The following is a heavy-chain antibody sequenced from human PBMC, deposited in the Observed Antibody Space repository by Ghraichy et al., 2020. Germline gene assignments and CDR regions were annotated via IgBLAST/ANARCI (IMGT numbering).Heavy chain of an antibody. CDR1: GFTFSSYS. CDR2: ITSSSRTK. Sequence: GESLNISCVGSGFTFSSYSMNWVRQSPGKGLEWVSYITSSSRTKSYADSVKGRFTISRDNAQNSLYLQMNSLRDEDAAVYYCARASRVVRFFYYDGMYVWGQGTTVSVSS. CDR3: ARASRVVRFFYYDGMYV. J-gene: IGHJ6*02. D-gene: IGHD4-23*01. V-gene: IGHV3-48*02.